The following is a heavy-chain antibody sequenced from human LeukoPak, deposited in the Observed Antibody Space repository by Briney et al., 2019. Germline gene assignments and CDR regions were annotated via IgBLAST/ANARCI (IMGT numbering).Heavy chain of an antibody. CDR1: GGSISSGGYY. CDR2: IYYSGST. D-gene: IGHD3-3*01. J-gene: IGHJ5*02. Sequence: SQTLSLTCTVSGGSISSGGYYWSWIRQHPGKGLEWIGYIYYSGSTYYNPSLKSRVTISVDTSKNQFSLKLSSVTAADTAVYYCATQEYYDFWSGSKGWFDPWGQGTLVTVSS. V-gene: IGHV4-31*03. CDR3: ATQEYYDFWSGSKGWFDP.